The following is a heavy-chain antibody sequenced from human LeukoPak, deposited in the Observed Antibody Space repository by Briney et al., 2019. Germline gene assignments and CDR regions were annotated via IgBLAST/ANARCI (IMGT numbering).Heavy chain of an antibody. CDR2: IYYSGST. J-gene: IGHJ4*02. CDR1: GGSISGYY. D-gene: IGHD3-22*01. Sequence: SESLSLTCTVSGGSISGYYWSWIRQPPGKGLEWIGYIYYSGSTNYNPSLKSRVTISVDTSKNQFSLKLSSVTAADTAVYYCARDSAYYYYWGQGTLVTVSS. V-gene: IGHV4-59*01. CDR3: ARDSAYYYY.